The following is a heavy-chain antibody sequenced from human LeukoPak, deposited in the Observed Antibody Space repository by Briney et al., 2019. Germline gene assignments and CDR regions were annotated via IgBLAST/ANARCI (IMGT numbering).Heavy chain of an antibody. J-gene: IGHJ3*02. CDR1: GGSISRSSYY. CDR2: TYYSGST. Sequence: SETLSLTCTVSGGSISRSSYYWGWIRQPPGKGLEWIGSTYYSGSTYYNPSLKSRVTISVDTSKNQFSLRLSSVTAADTAVYYCARHGYEWGLDIWGQGTMVTVSS. V-gene: IGHV4-39*01. D-gene: IGHD1-26*01. CDR3: ARHGYEWGLDI.